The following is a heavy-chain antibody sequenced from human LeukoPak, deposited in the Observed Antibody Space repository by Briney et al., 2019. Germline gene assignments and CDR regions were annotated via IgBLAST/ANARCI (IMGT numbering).Heavy chain of an antibody. Sequence: GGSLRLSCVDSGFSFDDYAMHWVRQVPGKGLEWVSGISWNSGSKGYADSVKGRFTISRDNAKNSLYLQMNSLRVEDTALYYCAKDIFGDSSGWYSAFDIWGQGTMVTVSS. J-gene: IGHJ3*02. CDR2: ISWNSGSK. D-gene: IGHD6-19*01. CDR3: AKDIFGDSSGWYSAFDI. V-gene: IGHV3-9*01. CDR1: GFSFDDYA.